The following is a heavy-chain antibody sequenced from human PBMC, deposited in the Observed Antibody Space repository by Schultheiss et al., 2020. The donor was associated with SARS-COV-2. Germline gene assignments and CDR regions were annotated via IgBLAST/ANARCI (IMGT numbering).Heavy chain of an antibody. Sequence: GGSLRLSCAASGFTFSDYYMSWIRQAPGKGLEWVGRIKSKTDGGTTEYAASVKGRFTISRDDSKSIAYLQMNSLKTEDTAVYYCTRASWNYYYYYMDVWGKGTTVTVSS. CDR1: GFTFSDYY. CDR2: IKSKTDGGTT. CDR3: TRASWNYYYYYMDV. D-gene: IGHD1-1*01. J-gene: IGHJ6*03. V-gene: IGHV3-49*03.